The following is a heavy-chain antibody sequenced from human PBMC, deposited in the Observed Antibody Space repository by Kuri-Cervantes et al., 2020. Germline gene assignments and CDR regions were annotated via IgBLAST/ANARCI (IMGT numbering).Heavy chain of an antibody. D-gene: IGHD3-10*01. V-gene: IGHV3-43*01. Sequence: GESLKISCAASEFTFDDSSLHWVRQAPGKGLEWVSLVNWDGSSTYYADSVKGRFTISRDNSKNSLYLQMNSLRTEDTALYYCAKDISRLFRAMDVWGKGTAVTVSS. CDR2: VNWDGSST. CDR3: AKDISRLFRAMDV. CDR1: EFTFDDSS. J-gene: IGHJ6*03.